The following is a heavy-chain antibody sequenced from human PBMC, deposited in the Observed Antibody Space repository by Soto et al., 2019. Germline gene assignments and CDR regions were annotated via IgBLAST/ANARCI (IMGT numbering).Heavy chain of an antibody. Sequence: ASVKVSCKASGYTFTSYAMHWVRQAPGQRLEWMGWINAGNGNTKYSQKFQGRVTITRDTSASTAYMELSSLRSEDTAVYYCARVPLLRFLEWLPWYGMDVWGQGTTVTV. V-gene: IGHV1-3*01. CDR2: INAGNGNT. D-gene: IGHD3-3*01. J-gene: IGHJ6*02. CDR1: GYTFTSYA. CDR3: ARVPLLRFLEWLPWYGMDV.